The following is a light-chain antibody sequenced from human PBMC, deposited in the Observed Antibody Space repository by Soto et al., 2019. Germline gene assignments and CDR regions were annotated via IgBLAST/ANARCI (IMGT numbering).Light chain of an antibody. Sequence: EIVLTQSPGTLSLSPGERATLSCRASQSVRSNYLAWYQQKPGQAPSFLIYDASSRATGIPDRLSGSGSGTDFPLTISRLEPEDFAVYYCQQYGSSPLTFGGGTKVEIK. CDR1: QSVRSNY. V-gene: IGKV3-20*01. CDR3: QQYGSSPLT. J-gene: IGKJ4*01. CDR2: DAS.